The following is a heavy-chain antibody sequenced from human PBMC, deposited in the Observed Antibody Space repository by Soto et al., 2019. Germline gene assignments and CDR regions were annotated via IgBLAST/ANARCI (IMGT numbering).Heavy chain of an antibody. CDR2: ISSSSSYI. CDR1: GFTFSSYS. Sequence: GGSLRLSCAASGFTFSSYSMNWVRQAPGKGLEWVSSISSSSSYIYYADSVKGRFTISRDKAKNSLYLQMNSLRAEDTAVYYCARDEWQQLSTPFDYWGQGTLVTVSS. CDR3: ARDEWQQLSTPFDY. D-gene: IGHD6-13*01. J-gene: IGHJ4*02. V-gene: IGHV3-21*01.